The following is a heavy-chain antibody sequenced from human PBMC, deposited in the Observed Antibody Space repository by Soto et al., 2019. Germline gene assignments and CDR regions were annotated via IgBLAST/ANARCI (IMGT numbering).Heavy chain of an antibody. Sequence: SVKVSCKASGYNFSDYYIHWVRQAPGQGLEWLGWVSPKSGGTNYAQKFKGRVTMTRDTSSNTVYMDLSGLKSDDTAVFYCAREISGGGTLNWFDPWGQGTLVTVSS. J-gene: IGHJ5*02. CDR2: VSPKSGGT. D-gene: IGHD2-8*02. V-gene: IGHV1-2*02. CDR1: GYNFSDYY. CDR3: AREISGGGTLNWFDP.